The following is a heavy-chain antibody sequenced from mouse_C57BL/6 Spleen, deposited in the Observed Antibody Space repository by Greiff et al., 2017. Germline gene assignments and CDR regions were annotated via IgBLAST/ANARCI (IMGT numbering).Heavy chain of an antibody. CDR2: IHPSDSDT. D-gene: IGHD3-2*02. Sequence: QVHVKQPGAELVKPGASVKVSCKASGYTFTSYWMHWVKQRPGQGLEWIGRIHPSDSDTNYNQKFKGKATLTVDKSSSTAYMQLSSLTSEDSAVFYGAVDSSGYGGFAYWGQGTLVTVSA. CDR1: GYTFTSYW. CDR3: AVDSSGYGGFAY. V-gene: IGHV1-74*01. J-gene: IGHJ3*01.